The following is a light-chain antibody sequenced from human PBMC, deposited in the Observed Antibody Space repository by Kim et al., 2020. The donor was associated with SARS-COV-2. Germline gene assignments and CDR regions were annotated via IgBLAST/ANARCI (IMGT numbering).Light chain of an antibody. CDR1: QSVNSNY. J-gene: IGKJ2*01. Sequence: EIVLTQSPGTLSLSPGERATLSCRASQSVNSNYLAWYQQKPGQAPRLLIYGASSRATGIPDRFSGSGSGTDFTLSISRLEPDDFAVYYCQQYGSSYTFGQGTKLEI. V-gene: IGKV3-20*01. CDR3: QQYGSSYT. CDR2: GAS.